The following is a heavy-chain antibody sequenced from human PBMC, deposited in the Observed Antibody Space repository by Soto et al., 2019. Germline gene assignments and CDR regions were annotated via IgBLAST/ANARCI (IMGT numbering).Heavy chain of an antibody. CDR3: ARMRAAGTFDY. Sequence: NPSETLSLTCAVSGGSISSGGYSWSWIRQPPGKGLEWIGYIYHSGSTYYNPSLKSRVTMSVDTSKNQFSLKLTSMTAADTAMYYCARMRAAGTFDYWGQGTLVTVSS. D-gene: IGHD6-13*01. J-gene: IGHJ4*02. CDR1: GGSISSGGYS. CDR2: IYHSGST. V-gene: IGHV4-30-2*01.